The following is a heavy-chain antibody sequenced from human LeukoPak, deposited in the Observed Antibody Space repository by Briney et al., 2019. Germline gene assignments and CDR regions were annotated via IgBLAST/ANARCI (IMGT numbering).Heavy chain of an antibody. Sequence: SETLSLTCTVSGGSISSSSYYWGWIRQPPGKGLEWIGSINYSGSTYYNPSLKSRVTISVDTSKNQFSLKLSSVTAADTAVYYCAREGVLYYYYYMDVWGKGTTVTVSS. J-gene: IGHJ6*03. V-gene: IGHV4-39*07. CDR2: INYSGST. D-gene: IGHD3-16*01. CDR3: AREGVLYYYYYMDV. CDR1: GGSISSSSYY.